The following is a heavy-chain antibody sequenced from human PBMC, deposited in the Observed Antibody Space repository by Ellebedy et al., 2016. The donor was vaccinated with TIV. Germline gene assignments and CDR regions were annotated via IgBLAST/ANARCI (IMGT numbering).Heavy chain of an antibody. CDR1: GYSMSSGYY. CDR2: VYHSGSS. J-gene: IGHJ6*02. CDR3: ARTDLRYGMDV. V-gene: IGHV4-38-2*02. Sequence: SETLSLTXSVSGYSMSSGYYWGLIRQPPGKGLEWIGNVYHSGSSYYNPSLRSRVTLSLDTSKNHLSLRLTSVTAADTAVYYCARTDLRYGMDVWGQGTTVTVS. D-gene: IGHD3/OR15-3a*01.